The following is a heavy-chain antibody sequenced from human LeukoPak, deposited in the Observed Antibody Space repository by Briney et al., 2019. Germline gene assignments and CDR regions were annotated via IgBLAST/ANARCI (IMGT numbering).Heavy chain of an antibody. CDR2: INWNGGST. V-gene: IGHV3-20*04. CDR1: GFTFDDYG. Sequence: GGSLRLSCAASGFTFDDYGMSWVRQAPGKGLEWVSGINWNGGSTGYADSVKGRFTISRDNSKNTLYLQMNSLRAEDTAVYYCAKDSSSSGYINWFDPWGQGTLVTVSS. CDR3: AKDSSSSGYINWFDP. J-gene: IGHJ5*02. D-gene: IGHD3-22*01.